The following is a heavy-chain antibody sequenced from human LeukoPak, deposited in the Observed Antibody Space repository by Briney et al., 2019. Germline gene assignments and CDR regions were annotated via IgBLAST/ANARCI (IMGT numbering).Heavy chain of an antibody. Sequence: PSETLTLTCTVSGGSISSYYWSWIRQPAGKGLEWIGRIYTSGSTNYNPSLKSRVTMSVDTSKNQFSLKLSSVTAADTAVYYCARVGVTGTTGVDPWGPGTLVTVSS. V-gene: IGHV4-4*07. J-gene: IGHJ5*02. CDR2: IYTSGST. D-gene: IGHD1-7*01. CDR3: ARVGVTGTTGVDP. CDR1: GGSISSYY.